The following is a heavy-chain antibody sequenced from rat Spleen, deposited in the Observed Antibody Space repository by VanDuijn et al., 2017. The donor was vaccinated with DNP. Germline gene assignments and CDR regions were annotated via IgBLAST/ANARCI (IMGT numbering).Heavy chain of an antibody. CDR3: ARRGHTTGLNWFAY. CDR1: GFTFSDYH. V-gene: IGHV5-20*01. J-gene: IGHJ3*01. Sequence: EVQLVESGGGLAQPGRSLKLSCAASGFTFSDYHMAWVRQAPTKGLEWVASISYDGGSTHYRASVMGRFTISRDNAKSNLYLQMDSLRSEDTATYYCARRGHTTGLNWFAYWGQGTLVTVSS. D-gene: IGHD1-9*01. CDR2: ISYDGGST.